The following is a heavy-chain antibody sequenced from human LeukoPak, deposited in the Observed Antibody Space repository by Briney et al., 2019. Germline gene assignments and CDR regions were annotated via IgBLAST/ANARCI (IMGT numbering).Heavy chain of an antibody. CDR2: IKQDGSEK. Sequence: GGSLRLSCAASGFTFSTYWMSWVRQAPGKGLEWVANIKQDGSEKYYVDSVKGRFTISRDNAKNSLYLQMNSLRAEDTALYYCAKDRHGSGSYGLDYWGQGTLVTVSS. CDR3: AKDRHGSGSYGLDY. D-gene: IGHD3-10*01. V-gene: IGHV3-7*03. CDR1: GFTFSTYW. J-gene: IGHJ4*02.